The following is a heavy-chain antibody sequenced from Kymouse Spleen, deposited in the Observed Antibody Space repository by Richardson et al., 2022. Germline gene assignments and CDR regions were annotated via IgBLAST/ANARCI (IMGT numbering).Heavy chain of an antibody. J-gene: IGHJ3*02. D-gene: IGHD1-26*01,IGHD7-27*02. CDR3: AREWGKDAFDI. Sequence: QVQLQQWGAGLLKPSETLSLTCAVYGGSFSGYYWSWIRQPPGKGLEWIGEINHSGSTNYNPSLKSRVTISVDTSKNQFSLKLSSVTAADTAVYYCAREWGKDAFDIWGQGTMVTVSS. CDR2: INHSGST. V-gene: IGHV4-34*01. CDR1: GGSFSGYY.